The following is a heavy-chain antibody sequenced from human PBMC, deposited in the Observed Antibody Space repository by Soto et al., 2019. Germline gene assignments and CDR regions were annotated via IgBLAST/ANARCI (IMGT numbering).Heavy chain of an antibody. J-gene: IGHJ6*02. V-gene: IGHV4-34*01. CDR3: ARRVKEGYDFWSGYYQYYYYYGMDV. CDR1: GSLPVGSLSTYF. D-gene: IGHD3-3*01. Sequence: ETLSLTCAFSGSLPVGSLSTYFWSWIRQPPGQGLEWIGEINHSGSPNYSPSLKSRVTISFDTSKNQFSLNLTSVTAADTAVYYCARRVKEGYDFWSGYYQYYYYYGMDVWGQGTTVTVSS. CDR2: INHSGSP.